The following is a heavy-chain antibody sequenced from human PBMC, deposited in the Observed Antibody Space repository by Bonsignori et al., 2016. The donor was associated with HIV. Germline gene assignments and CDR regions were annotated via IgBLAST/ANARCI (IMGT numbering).Heavy chain of an antibody. CDR3: ARDTPTTVTTPPGSVSSY. V-gene: IGHV3-7*03. CDR2: IKQDGSEK. D-gene: IGHD4-17*01. Sequence: GESLKISCAASGFTFSSSWMSWVRQAPGKGLEWVANIKQDGSEKYYVDSVKGRFTISRDNAKKSLYLQMNSLRAEDTAVYYCARDTPTTVTTPPGSVSSYWGQGTLGTVSS. J-gene: IGHJ4*02. CDR1: GFTFSSSW.